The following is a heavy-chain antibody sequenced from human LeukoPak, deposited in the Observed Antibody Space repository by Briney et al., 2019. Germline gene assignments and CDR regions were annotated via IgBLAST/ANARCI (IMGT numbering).Heavy chain of an antibody. CDR1: GFTLRHFG. J-gene: IGHJ4*02. CDR3: AKDARSFYPYTYGAFDD. CDR2: ISQDGNNE. Sequence: PGGPLRLSCGACGFTLRHFGVLEPREAPDRGVERLAVISQDGNNEQYADSVKGRFIVSRNNSKNTQDLQMDSMRPEDTDIYYCAKDARSFYPYTYGAFDDWGQGTLVTVSS. V-gene: IGHV3-30*18. D-gene: IGHD3-16*01.